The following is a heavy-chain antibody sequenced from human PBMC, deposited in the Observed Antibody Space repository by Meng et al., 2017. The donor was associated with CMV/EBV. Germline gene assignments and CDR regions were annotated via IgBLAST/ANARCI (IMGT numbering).Heavy chain of an antibody. Sequence: SETLSLTCTVSGGPISSGGYYWSWIRQPPGKGLEWIGYIYYSGSTYYNPSLKSRVTISVDTSKSQFSLKLSSVTAADTAVYYCARAPDFWSGYYVGWFDPWGQGTLVTVSS. CDR3: ARAPDFWSGYYVGWFDP. CDR1: GGPISSGGYY. CDR2: IYYSGST. D-gene: IGHD3-3*01. J-gene: IGHJ5*02. V-gene: IGHV4-31*03.